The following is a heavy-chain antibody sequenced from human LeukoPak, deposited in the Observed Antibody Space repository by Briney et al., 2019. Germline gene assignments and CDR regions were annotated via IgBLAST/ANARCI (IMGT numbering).Heavy chain of an antibody. CDR3: ARGNCGVPVVV. D-gene: IGHD2-21*01. CDR2: IYYSGST. V-gene: IGHV4-59*01. J-gene: IGHJ6*02. CDR1: GGSISSYY. Sequence: PSETLSLTCTVSGGSISSYYWSWIRQPPGKGLEWIGYIYYSGSTNYNPSLKSRVTISVDTSKNQFSLRLSSVTAADTAVYYCARGNCGVPVVVWGQGTTVTVSS.